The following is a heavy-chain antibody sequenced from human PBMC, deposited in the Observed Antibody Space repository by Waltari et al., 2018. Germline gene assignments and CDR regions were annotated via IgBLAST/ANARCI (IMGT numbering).Heavy chain of an antibody. CDR1: GFTFSSYA. J-gene: IGHJ4*02. D-gene: IGHD1-26*01. V-gene: IGHV3-30-3*01. Sequence: QVQLVESGGGVVQPGRSLRLSCAASGFTFSSYAMHWVRQAPGKGLEWVAVISYDGSNKYYADSVKGRFTISRDNSKNTLYLQMNSLRAEDTAVYYCARDGGSYYGDYWGQGTLVTVSS. CDR3: ARDGGSYYGDY. CDR2: ISYDGSNK.